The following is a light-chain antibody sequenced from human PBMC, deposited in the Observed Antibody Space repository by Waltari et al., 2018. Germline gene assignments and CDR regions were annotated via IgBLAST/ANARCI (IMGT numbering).Light chain of an antibody. V-gene: IGKV1-39*01. CDR1: QTISTY. Sequence: DIQMTQSPSSLSASVGDRVTITCRTSQTISTYLNWYQQRPGMAPNLLIYSASSLQSGVPSRFSGSGSGTDFTLTISSLQPEDYATYFCQQSYSSQFTFGPGTRVDI. J-gene: IGKJ3*01. CDR3: QQSYSSQFT. CDR2: SAS.